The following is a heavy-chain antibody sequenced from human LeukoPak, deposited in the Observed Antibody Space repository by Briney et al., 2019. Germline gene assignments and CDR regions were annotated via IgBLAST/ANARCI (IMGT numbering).Heavy chain of an antibody. CDR3: ARPRTIFGVYYFDY. CDR1: GGTFSSYA. CDR2: IIPIFGTA. Sequence: ASVKVSCKASGGTFSSYATSWVRQAPGQGLEWMGGIIPIFGTANYAQKFQGRVTITADESTSTAYMELSSLRSEDTAVYYCARPRTIFGVYYFDYWGQGTLVTVSS. D-gene: IGHD3-3*01. J-gene: IGHJ4*02. V-gene: IGHV1-69*01.